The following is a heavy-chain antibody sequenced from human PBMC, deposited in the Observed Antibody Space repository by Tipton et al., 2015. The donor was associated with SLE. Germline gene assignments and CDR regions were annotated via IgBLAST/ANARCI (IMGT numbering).Heavy chain of an antibody. CDR3: ARHDTNYGRNWFDP. J-gene: IGHJ5*02. D-gene: IGHD2-8*01. Sequence: TLSLTCTVSGGSISSYYWDWIRQPPGKGPEWIGRITNNGNTYYIPSLQSRVTMSVDTSKNNFSLKLSSVTAADTAVYYCARHDTNYGRNWFDPWGQGTLVTVSS. CDR2: ITNNGNT. CDR1: GGSISSYY. V-gene: IGHV4-39*01.